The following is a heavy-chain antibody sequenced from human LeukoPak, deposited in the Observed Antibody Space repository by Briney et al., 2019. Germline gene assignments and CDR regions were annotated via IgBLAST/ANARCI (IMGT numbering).Heavy chain of an antibody. CDR3: ARDEGEQQLVPFDY. J-gene: IGHJ4*02. Sequence: ASVKVSCKASGYTFTGYYMHWVRQAPGQGLEWMGWINPNSGGTNYAQKFQGRVTMTRDTSISTAYMELSRLRSDDTAVYYCARDEGEQQLVPFDYWGQGTLVTVSS. V-gene: IGHV1-2*02. D-gene: IGHD6-6*01. CDR2: INPNSGGT. CDR1: GYTFTGYY.